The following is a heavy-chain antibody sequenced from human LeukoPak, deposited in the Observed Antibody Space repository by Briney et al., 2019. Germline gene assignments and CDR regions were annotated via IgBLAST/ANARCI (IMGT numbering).Heavy chain of an antibody. J-gene: IGHJ5*02. V-gene: IGHV4-38-2*02. CDR3: AKAHNWNCGFDP. Sequence: SETLSLTCTVSNYSISSGFYWGWVRQPPGKGLEWIACIYHGVSTYINPSLKSRVTISMDTSKNNFSLRLNSVTAADTAAYFCAKAHNWNCGFDPWGQGTLVTVSS. CDR1: NYSISSGFY. CDR2: IYHGVST. D-gene: IGHD1-7*01.